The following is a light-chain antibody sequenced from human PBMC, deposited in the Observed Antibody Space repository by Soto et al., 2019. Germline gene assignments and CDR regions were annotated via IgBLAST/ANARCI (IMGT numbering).Light chain of an antibody. J-gene: IGLJ1*01. CDR2: EGS. CDR1: SSDVGSYNL. V-gene: IGLV2-23*03. CDR3: CSYAGSTTFYV. Sequence: QSALTQPAPVSGSPGQSITISCTGTSSDVGSYNLVSWYQHHPGKAPKLMIYEGSKRPSGVSDRFSGSKSGNTASLTISGLQAEDEADYYCCSYAGSTTFYVFGTGTKLTVL.